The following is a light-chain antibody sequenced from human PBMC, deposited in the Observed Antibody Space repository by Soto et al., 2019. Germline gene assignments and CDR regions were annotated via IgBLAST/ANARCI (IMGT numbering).Light chain of an antibody. Sequence: SYELTQPPSVSVAPGKTARITCGGNRIGSKSVHWYQQKPGQAPVLVIFHDSDRPSGIPERFSGSNSGNTATLTISRVEAGDEADYYCQVWDSGVDHTVFGGGTKLTVL. CDR2: HDS. CDR1: RIGSKS. V-gene: IGLV3-21*04. CDR3: QVWDSGVDHTV. J-gene: IGLJ2*01.